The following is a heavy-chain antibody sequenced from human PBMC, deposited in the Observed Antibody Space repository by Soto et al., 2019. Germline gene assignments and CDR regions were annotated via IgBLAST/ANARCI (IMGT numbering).Heavy chain of an antibody. J-gene: IGHJ5*02. Sequence: ASVKVSCKASGYTFTGYYMHWLRQAPGQGLEWMGWINPNSGCTNYAQKFQGRVTMTRDTSISTAYMELSRLRSDDTAVYYCARARDTYNWFDPWGQGTLVTVSS. D-gene: IGHD5-18*01. CDR3: ARARDTYNWFDP. CDR2: INPNSGCT. V-gene: IGHV1-2*02. CDR1: GYTFTGYY.